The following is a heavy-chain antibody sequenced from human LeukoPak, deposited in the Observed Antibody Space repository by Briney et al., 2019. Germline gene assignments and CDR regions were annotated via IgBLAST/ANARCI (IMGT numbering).Heavy chain of an antibody. Sequence: GGSLRLSCEASGFTFRNYAMSWVRQAPGKGLEWVSSISSSSSYIYYADSVKGRFTISRDNAKNSLYLQMNSLRAEDTAVYYCARDAAPNFDYWGQGTLVTVSS. J-gene: IGHJ4*02. V-gene: IGHV3-21*01. CDR1: GFTFRNYA. CDR2: ISSSSSYI. CDR3: ARDAAPNFDY. D-gene: IGHD6-6*01.